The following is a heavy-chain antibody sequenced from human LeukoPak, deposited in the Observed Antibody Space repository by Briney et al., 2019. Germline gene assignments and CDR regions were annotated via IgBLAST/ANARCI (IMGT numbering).Heavy chain of an antibody. CDR2: IIPIFGTA. V-gene: IGHV1-69*01. D-gene: IGHD3-9*01. CDR1: GGTFSSYA. CDR3: ATATRYFDWLLPLDY. J-gene: IGHJ4*02. Sequence: ASVKVSCKASGGTFSSYAISWVRPAPGQGLEWMGGIIPIFGTANYAQKFQGRVTITADESTSTAYMELSSLRSEDTAVYYCATATRYFDWLLPLDYWGQGTLVTVSS.